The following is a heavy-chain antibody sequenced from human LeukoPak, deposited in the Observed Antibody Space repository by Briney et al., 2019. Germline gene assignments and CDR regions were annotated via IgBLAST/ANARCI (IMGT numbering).Heavy chain of an antibody. D-gene: IGHD3-22*01. V-gene: IGHV4-39*01. J-gene: IGHJ1*01. CDR1: GDSVSRSDSH. Sequence: SETLSLTCSVSGDSVSRSDSHWDWIRQPPGKGLEWIGAIYYSGRTYYSPSLKSRVTMSVDPSNNQFSLNLRSVTAADTAVYYCARRRYYDGSGYLEWGQGTLLSVSS. CDR2: IYYSGRT. CDR3: ARRRYYDGSGYLE.